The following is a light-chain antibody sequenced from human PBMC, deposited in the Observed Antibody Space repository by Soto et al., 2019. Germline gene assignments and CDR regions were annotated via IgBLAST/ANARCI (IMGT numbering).Light chain of an antibody. CDR3: ISYTDRQSYL. V-gene: IGLV2-14*03. CDR1: SSDIGSYNH. J-gene: IGLJ1*01. Sequence: QSVVTEPACVSGSLGQSITTSCSGTSSDIGSYNHVAWYQQFPGKSPKLMIYAVSDRPSGVSDRFSGSKSGITASLTISGLQTEDEADYYCISYTDRQSYLFGTGTKVTVL. CDR2: AVS.